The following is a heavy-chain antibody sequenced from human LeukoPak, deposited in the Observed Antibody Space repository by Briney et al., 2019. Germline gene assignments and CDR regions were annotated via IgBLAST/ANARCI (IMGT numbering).Heavy chain of an antibody. Sequence: ASVKVSCKASGYTFTSYGISWVRQAPGQGLEWMGWISAYNGNTNYAQKLQGKVTMTTDTSTSTAYMELRSLRSDDTAVYYCARTLSSGWYLGYWGQGTLVTVSS. J-gene: IGHJ4*02. CDR2: ISAYNGNT. CDR3: ARTLSSGWYLGY. D-gene: IGHD6-19*01. V-gene: IGHV1-18*01. CDR1: GYTFTSYG.